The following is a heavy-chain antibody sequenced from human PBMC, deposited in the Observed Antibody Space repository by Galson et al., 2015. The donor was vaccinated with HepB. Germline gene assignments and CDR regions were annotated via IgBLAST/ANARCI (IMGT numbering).Heavy chain of an antibody. D-gene: IGHD4-17*01. CDR3: ARASGPHTVTTREDAFDI. CDR1: GGTFSSYA. V-gene: IGHV1-69*13. Sequence: SVKVSCKASGGTFSSYAISWVRQAPGQGLEWMGGIIPIFGTANYAQKFQGRVTITADESTSTAYMELSSLRSEDTAVYYCARASGPHTVTTREDAFDIWGQGTMVTVSS. J-gene: IGHJ3*02. CDR2: IIPIFGTA.